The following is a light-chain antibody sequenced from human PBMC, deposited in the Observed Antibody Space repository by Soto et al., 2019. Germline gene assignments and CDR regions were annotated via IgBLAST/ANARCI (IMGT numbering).Light chain of an antibody. CDR1: RSDVGAYHY. CDR2: DVS. J-gene: IGLJ2*01. Sequence: QSAMTQPASVSGSPGRSIAIPCSGTRSDVGAYHYASWYQQHPGKAPKLMIFDVSNRPSGVSNRFSGSKSGDTASLTISGLQAEDEADYYCSSYTTSSTQVFGGGTKLTVL. V-gene: IGLV2-14*03. CDR3: SSYTTSSTQV.